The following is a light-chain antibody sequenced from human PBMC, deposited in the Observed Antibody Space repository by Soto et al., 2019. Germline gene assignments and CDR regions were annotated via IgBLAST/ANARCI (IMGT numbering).Light chain of an antibody. V-gene: IGKV1-39*01. CDR3: QQSYSTPPYT. CDR2: AAS. J-gene: IGKJ2*01. CDR1: QSISSY. Sequence: IQMTTTPSSLSASVGDRVTITCRASQSISSYLNWYQQKPGKAPKVLIYAASNLQSGVPSRFSGGGSGTDFTLTISSLQPEDFATYYCQQSYSTPPYTFGQGTK.